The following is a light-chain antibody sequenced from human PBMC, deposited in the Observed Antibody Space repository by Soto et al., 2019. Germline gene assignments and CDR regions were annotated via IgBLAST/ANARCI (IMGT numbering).Light chain of an antibody. Sequence: DIQMTQSPSSVSASTGDRVTITCRASQGVSKWVAWYQQKPGKAPKVLIYAASTLESGVPSRFSGSGSGTDFXLTXXSLQPDDSATYXCXENNSFPRFTFGPGTKVEIK. CDR3: XENNSFPRFT. J-gene: IGKJ3*01. V-gene: IGKV1-12*01. CDR1: QGVSKW. CDR2: AAS.